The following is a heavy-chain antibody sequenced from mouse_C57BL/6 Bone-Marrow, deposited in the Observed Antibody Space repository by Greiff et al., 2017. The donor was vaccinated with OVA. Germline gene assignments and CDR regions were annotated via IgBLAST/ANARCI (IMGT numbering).Heavy chain of an antibody. J-gene: IGHJ2*01. V-gene: IGHV5-17*01. CDR3: ARRDYGNYFDY. D-gene: IGHD2-1*01. Sequence: EVQLVESGGDLVKPGGSLKLSCAASGFTFSDYGMHWVRQAPEKGLEWVAYIGSGSSTIYYADTVKGRFTISRDNAKNTLFLQMTSLRSEDTAMYYCARRDYGNYFDYWGQGTTLTVSS. CDR1: GFTFSDYG. CDR2: IGSGSSTI.